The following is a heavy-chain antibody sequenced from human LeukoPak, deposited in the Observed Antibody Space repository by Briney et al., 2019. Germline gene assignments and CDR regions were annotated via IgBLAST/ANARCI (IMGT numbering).Heavy chain of an antibody. CDR3: ASSSSYDLNFDY. CDR2: IYSGGST. D-gene: IGHD2-2*01. V-gene: IGHV3-53*01. Sequence: PGGSLRLSCAASGFTVSSNYMSWVRQAPGKGLEWVSVIYSGGSTYYADSVKGRFTISRDNSKNTLYPQMNSLRAEDTAVYYCASSSSYDLNFDYWGQGTLVTVSS. J-gene: IGHJ4*02. CDR1: GFTVSSNY.